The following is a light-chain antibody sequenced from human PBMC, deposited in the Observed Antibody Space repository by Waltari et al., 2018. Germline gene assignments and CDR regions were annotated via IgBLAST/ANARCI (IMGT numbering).Light chain of an antibody. V-gene: IGKV3-20*01. CDR3: QKYGTLPAT. Sequence: EIVWTQSPGTLSLSPGERATLSCRASQSVSRTLAWYHQKPDQAPRLLIYAASSRSTGIPDRFSGSGSGTDFSLTISRLEPEDFAVYYCQKYGTLPATFGQGTKVEIK. J-gene: IGKJ1*01. CDR2: AAS. CDR1: QSVSRT.